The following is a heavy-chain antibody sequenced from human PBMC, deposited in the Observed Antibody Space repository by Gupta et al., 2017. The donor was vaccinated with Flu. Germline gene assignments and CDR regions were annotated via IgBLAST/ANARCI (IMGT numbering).Heavy chain of an antibody. D-gene: IGHD4-4*01. Sequence: MPGIDLGGAVIIHPEDSNINYSPSFQGQVTISADKSTSAAYLQWSNLKASDSGVYYCARQCNTVPSYYYGMDVWGQGTTVTVSS. J-gene: IGHJ6*02. V-gene: IGHV5-51*01. CDR2: IHPEDSNI. CDR3: ARQCNTVPSYYYGMDV.